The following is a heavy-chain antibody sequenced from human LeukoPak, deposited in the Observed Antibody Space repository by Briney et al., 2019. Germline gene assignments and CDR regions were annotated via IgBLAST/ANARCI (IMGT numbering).Heavy chain of an antibody. Sequence: GGSLRLSCAASGFTFSSYEMNWVRQAPGKGLEWVSYISSSGSTIYYADSVKGRFTISRDNAKNSLYLQMNSLRAEDTAVYYCARDGNDVWLGPYYYYGMDVWGKGTTVTVSS. D-gene: IGHD1-1*01. CDR1: GFTFSSYE. J-gene: IGHJ6*04. CDR3: ARDGNDVWLGPYYYYGMDV. CDR2: ISSSGSTI. V-gene: IGHV3-48*03.